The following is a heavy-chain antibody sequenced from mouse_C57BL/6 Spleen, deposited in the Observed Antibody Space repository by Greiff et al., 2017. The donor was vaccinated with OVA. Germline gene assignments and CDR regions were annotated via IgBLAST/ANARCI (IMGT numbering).Heavy chain of an antibody. V-gene: IGHV14-4*01. CDR3: TAEGSTMDY. CDR2: IDPENGDT. J-gene: IGHJ4*01. D-gene: IGHD1-1*01. CDR1: GFNIKDDY. Sequence: VQLQQSGAELVRPGASVKLSCTASGFNIKDDYMHWVKQRPEQGLEWIGWIDPENGDTEYASKFQGKATVTADTSSNTAYLHLSSLTSEDTAVDYCTAEGSTMDYWGQGTSVTVSA.